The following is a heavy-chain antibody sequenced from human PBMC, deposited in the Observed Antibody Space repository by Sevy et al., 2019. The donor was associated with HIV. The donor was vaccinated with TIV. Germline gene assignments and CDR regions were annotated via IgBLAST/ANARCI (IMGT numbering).Heavy chain of an antibody. Sequence: GGSLRLSCAASGFTFSDYSMHWVRQAPGKGLEWVAFIRNDGTRKDYADSVKGRFTISRDNSKKTLFLQMNSLRAEDTAVYYCARGGDFLLIDWGQGALVTVSS. V-gene: IGHV3-30*02. CDR3: ARGGDFLLID. CDR1: GFTFSDYS. D-gene: IGHD2-21*01. CDR2: IRNDGTRK. J-gene: IGHJ4*02.